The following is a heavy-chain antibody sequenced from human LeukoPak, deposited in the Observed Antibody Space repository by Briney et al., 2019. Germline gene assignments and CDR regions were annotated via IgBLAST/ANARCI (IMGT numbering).Heavy chain of an antibody. CDR2: INPNSGGT. CDR1: GYTLTGYY. V-gene: IGHV1-2*06. D-gene: IGHD6-13*01. Sequence: ASVKVSCKASGYTLTGYYIHWVRQAPGQGLEWMGRINPNSGGTNYAQNFQGRVTMTRDTSINTAYMELSRLRSDDTAMYYCARATGIAAVGPPGDAFDIWGQGTMVTVSS. CDR3: ARATGIAAVGPPGDAFDI. J-gene: IGHJ3*02.